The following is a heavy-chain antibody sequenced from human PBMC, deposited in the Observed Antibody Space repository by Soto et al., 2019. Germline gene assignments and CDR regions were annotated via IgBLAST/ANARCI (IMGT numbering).Heavy chain of an antibody. D-gene: IGHD5-18*01. Sequence: GGSLRLSCAASGFTFRSYNMNWVRQAPGKGLDWVSYISSSSSTIYYADSVKGRFTISKDNSRNTLHLQMNSLRVDDSALYYCVTRGFSNGYTFDYWGRGTLVTLSS. V-gene: IGHV3-48*04. CDR3: VTRGFSNGYTFDY. J-gene: IGHJ4*01. CDR2: ISSSSSTI. CDR1: GFTFRSYN.